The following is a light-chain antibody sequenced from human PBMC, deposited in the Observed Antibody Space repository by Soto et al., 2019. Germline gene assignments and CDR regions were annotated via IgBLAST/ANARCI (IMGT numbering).Light chain of an antibody. CDR3: QHYYTWPPT. CDR2: SAS. CDR1: QTVSNN. V-gene: IGKV3-15*01. Sequence: DIVMTQSPATLSVSPGDRVTLSCRGSQTVSNNLAWYQQKPGQAPRLLISSASTRATGVPGRFRGSGSGTDLTLYICGLQSDDFAVYYCQHYYTWPPTFGQGTKVEI. J-gene: IGKJ1*01.